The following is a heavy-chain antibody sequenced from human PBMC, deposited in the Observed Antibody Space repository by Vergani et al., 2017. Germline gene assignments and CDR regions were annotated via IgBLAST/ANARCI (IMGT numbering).Heavy chain of an antibody. J-gene: IGHJ4*02. CDR2: IYRSGDT. V-gene: IGHV4-38-2*02. Sequence: QVQLQESGPGLVKPSETLSLTCTVSGYSISSGYHWAWIRQSPGKGLEWIGNIYRSGDTYYNPSLKSRVTISVDTSQNQFSLKLSSVTAADTAVYYCARDYSSSWYSTFDYWGQGILVTVSS. D-gene: IGHD6-13*01. CDR3: ARDYSSSWYSTFDY. CDR1: GYSISSGYH.